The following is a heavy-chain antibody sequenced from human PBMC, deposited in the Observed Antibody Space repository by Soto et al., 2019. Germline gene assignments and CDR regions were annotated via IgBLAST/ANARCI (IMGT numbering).Heavy chain of an antibody. CDR3: AREVADMVTAAWYFDL. Sequence: EVQLVESGGGFVQPGGSLRLSCEVSGGTFSTYDMHWVRQPAGKSLEWVSAIGTGGDTYYHDSVRGRFTISRENAKNSLYLQMNSLRVGDTAVYYCAREVADMVTAAWYFDLWGRGTLVTVSS. V-gene: IGHV3-13*01. CDR2: IGTGGDT. J-gene: IGHJ2*01. D-gene: IGHD2-21*02. CDR1: GGTFSTYD.